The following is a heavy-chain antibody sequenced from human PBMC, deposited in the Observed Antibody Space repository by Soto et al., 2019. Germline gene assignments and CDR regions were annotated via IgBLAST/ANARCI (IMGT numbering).Heavy chain of an antibody. Sequence: GGSLRLSCAASGFTFSSYAMSWVRQAPGKGLEWVSAISGSGGSTYYADSVKGRFTISRDNSKNTLYLQMNSLRAEDTAVYYCAKTRDRYCSGGSCYLNWFAPWGQGTLVTVSS. D-gene: IGHD2-15*01. CDR2: ISGSGGST. CDR1: GFTFSSYA. J-gene: IGHJ5*02. V-gene: IGHV3-23*01. CDR3: AKTRDRYCSGGSCYLNWFAP.